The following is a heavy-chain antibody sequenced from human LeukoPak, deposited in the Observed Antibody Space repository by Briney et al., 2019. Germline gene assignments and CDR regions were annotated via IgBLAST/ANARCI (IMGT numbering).Heavy chain of an antibody. Sequence: GGSLRLSCAASGFTFSSYGMHWVRQAPGKGLEWVSAVGTGDDTYYADSVKGRFTISRDNSKNTLYLQMNSLRAEDTAVYYCAKTLLGVVPAAIHYYYYYMDVWGKGTTVTVSS. D-gene: IGHD2-2*01. CDR1: GFTFSSYG. J-gene: IGHJ6*03. V-gene: IGHV3-23*01. CDR3: AKTLLGVVPAAIHYYYYYMDV. CDR2: VGTGDDT.